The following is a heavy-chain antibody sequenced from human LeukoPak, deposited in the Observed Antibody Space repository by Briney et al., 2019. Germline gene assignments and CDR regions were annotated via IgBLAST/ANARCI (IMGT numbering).Heavy chain of an antibody. CDR1: GFTVSSNY. V-gene: IGHV3-66*01. CDR2: LYSGGTT. D-gene: IGHD6-13*01. Sequence: GRSLRLSCAASGFTVSSNYMISVRQAPGKGLEWVSVLYSGGTTYYADSVKGRFTISRDNSKNTLYLQMHSLRVEDTAVYYCAVPGIVASGTIDYWGQGTLVTVSS. J-gene: IGHJ4*02. CDR3: AVPGIVASGTIDY.